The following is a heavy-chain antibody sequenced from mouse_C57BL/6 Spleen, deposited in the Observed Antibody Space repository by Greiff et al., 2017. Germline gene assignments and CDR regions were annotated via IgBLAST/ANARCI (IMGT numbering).Heavy chain of an antibody. J-gene: IGHJ2*01. V-gene: IGHV1-69*01. CDR1: GYTFTSYW. CDR3: ARSSYYFGSSPYYFDY. CDR2: IDPSDSYT. D-gene: IGHD1-1*01. Sequence: QVQLQQPGAELVMPGASVKLSCTASGYTFTSYWMHWVKQRPGQGLEWIGEIDPSDSYTNYYQKFKGKSTLTVDKSSSTAYMQLSSLTSEDSAVYYCARSSYYFGSSPYYFDYWGQGTTLTVSS.